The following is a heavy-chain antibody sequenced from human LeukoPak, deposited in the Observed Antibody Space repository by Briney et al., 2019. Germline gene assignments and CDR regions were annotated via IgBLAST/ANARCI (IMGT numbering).Heavy chain of an antibody. D-gene: IGHD2-2*01. CDR3: ARNYCSSTSCLEYNRFDP. J-gene: IGHJ5*02. CDR2: IYYSGST. Sequence: SETLSLTCTVSGGSISSYYWSWIRQPPGKGLEWIGYIYYSGSTNYNPSLKSRVTISVDTSKNQFSLKLSSVTAADTAVYYCARNYCSSTSCLEYNRFDPWGQGTLVTVSS. V-gene: IGHV4-59*08. CDR1: GGSISSYY.